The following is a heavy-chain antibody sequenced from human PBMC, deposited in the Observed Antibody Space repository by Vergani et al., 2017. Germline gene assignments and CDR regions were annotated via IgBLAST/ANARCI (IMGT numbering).Heavy chain of an antibody. Sequence: QVQLQQWGAGLLKPSETLSLTCAVYGGSFSGYYWSWIRQPPGKGLEWIGEINHSGSTNYNPSLKSRVTISVETSKNQFSLKLSSVTAADPAVYYCARGSWIQGWFDPWGQGTLVTVSS. D-gene: IGHD5-18*01. CDR1: GGSFSGYY. CDR3: ARGSWIQGWFDP. V-gene: IGHV4-34*01. J-gene: IGHJ5*02. CDR2: INHSGST.